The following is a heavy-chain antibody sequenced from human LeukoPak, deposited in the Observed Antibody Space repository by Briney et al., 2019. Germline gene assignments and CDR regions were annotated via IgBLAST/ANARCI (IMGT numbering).Heavy chain of an antibody. CDR2: INHSGST. D-gene: IGHD3-10*01. V-gene: IGHV4-34*01. CDR3: ARQRSGSYYWSGFDY. CDR1: GGSFSGYY. Sequence: PSETLSLTCAVYGGSFSGYYLSWIRQPPGKGLEWIGEINHSGSTNYNPSLKSRVTISVDTSKNQFSLKLSSVTAADTAVYYCARQRSGSYYWSGFDYWGQGTLVTISS. J-gene: IGHJ4*02.